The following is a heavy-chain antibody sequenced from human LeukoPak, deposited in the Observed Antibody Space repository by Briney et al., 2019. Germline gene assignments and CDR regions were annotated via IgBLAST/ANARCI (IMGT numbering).Heavy chain of an antibody. J-gene: IGHJ5*02. Sequence: SETLSLTCTVSGGSISSSTYSWGWIRQPPGKGLEWIGNMYYSGSTHYNPSLKSRVTISVDTSKNQFSLKLSSVTAADTAVYYCASHVRKRGIAVAGTPGWFDPWGQGTLVTVSS. CDR2: MYYSGST. CDR1: GGSISSSTYS. CDR3: ASHVRKRGIAVAGTPGWFDP. D-gene: IGHD6-19*01. V-gene: IGHV4-39*01.